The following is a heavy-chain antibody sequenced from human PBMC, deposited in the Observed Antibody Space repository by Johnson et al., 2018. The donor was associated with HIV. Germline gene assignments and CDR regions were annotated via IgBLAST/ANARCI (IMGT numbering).Heavy chain of an antibody. CDR1: GFTVSSNY. J-gene: IGHJ3*02. CDR2: IYRGGST. D-gene: IGHD2-15*01. Sequence: VQLVESGGGLIQPGGSLRLSCVASGFTVSSNYMSWVRQAPGKGLEWVSVIYRGGSTYYADSVKGRFTISRDNSKNTLYLQMNSLRAEDTAVYYCARACSGGSCYEEKSPDAFDIWGQGTMVTVSS. CDR3: ARACSGGSCYEEKSPDAFDI. V-gene: IGHV3-53*01.